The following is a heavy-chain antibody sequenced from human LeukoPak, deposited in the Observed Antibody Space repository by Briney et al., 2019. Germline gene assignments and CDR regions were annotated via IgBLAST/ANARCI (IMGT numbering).Heavy chain of an antibody. CDR2: ISSSSSYI. V-gene: IGHV3-21*01. J-gene: IGHJ6*02. Sequence: PGGSLRLSCAASGFTFSSYGMHWVRQAPGKGLEWVSSISSSSSYIYYADSVKGRFTISRDNAKNSLYLQMNSLRAEDTAVYYCAREAVHGSTSCYFCDYYYGMDVWGQGTTVTVSS. D-gene: IGHD2-2*01. CDR1: GFTFSSYG. CDR3: AREAVHGSTSCYFCDYYYGMDV.